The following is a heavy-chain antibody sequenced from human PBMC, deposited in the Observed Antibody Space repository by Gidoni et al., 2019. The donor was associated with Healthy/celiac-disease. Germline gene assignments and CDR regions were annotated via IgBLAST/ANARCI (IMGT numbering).Heavy chain of an antibody. CDR3: AKGGYDMLTGPTVDY. CDR2: ISGSGGST. CDR1: GFPFSSYA. D-gene: IGHD3-9*01. V-gene: IGHV3-23*01. Sequence: EVQLLESGGGLVQPGVSLRLSCAASGFPFSSYAMSWVPQAPGKGLEWVAAISGSGGSTYYADSVKGRFNISRDNAKNTLYLQMNSLRAEDTAVYYCAKGGYDMLTGPTVDYWGQGTLVTVSS. J-gene: IGHJ4*02.